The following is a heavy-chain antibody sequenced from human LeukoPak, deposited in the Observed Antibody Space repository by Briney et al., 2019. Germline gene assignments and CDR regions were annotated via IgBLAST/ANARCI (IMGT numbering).Heavy chain of an antibody. J-gene: IGHJ4*02. V-gene: IGHV3-23*01. CDR2: ISGSGGST. D-gene: IGHD6-13*01. Sequence: GGSLRLSCAASGFTFSSYAMSWVRQAPGKGLEWVSSISGSGGSTYYADSAKGRFTISRDNSKRTLYVQMNSMRAEDTAVYYCANDMYSRYYFDYWGQGTLVTVSS. CDR1: GFTFSSYA. CDR3: ANDMYSRYYFDY.